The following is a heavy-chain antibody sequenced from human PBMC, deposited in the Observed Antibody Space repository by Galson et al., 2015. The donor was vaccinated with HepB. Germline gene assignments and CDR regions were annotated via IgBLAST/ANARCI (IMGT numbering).Heavy chain of an antibody. CDR1: GFTFSGYS. Sequence: SLRLSCAASGFTFSGYSMNWVRQAPGKGLEWVSYICSSSSTIYNADSVKGRFTISRDNAKNSLYLQMNSLRAEDTAVYYCARVEGLWDYLRAWGQGTLVTVSS. D-gene: IGHD3-16*01. J-gene: IGHJ5*02. V-gene: IGHV3-48*01. CDR2: ICSSSSTI. CDR3: ARVEGLWDYLRA.